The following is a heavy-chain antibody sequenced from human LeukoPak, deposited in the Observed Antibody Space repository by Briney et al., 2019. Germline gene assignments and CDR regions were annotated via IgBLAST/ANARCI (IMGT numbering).Heavy chain of an antibody. D-gene: IGHD3-10*01. Sequence: PGGSLRLSCAASGFTLSSYWMSWVRQAPEKGLEWVANIKQDGSEKYYVDSVKGRFTISRDNAENSLYLQMNSLRAEDTAVYYCARDLIAGSGYYSYFDYWGQGTLVTVSS. J-gene: IGHJ4*02. CDR2: IKQDGSEK. CDR3: ARDLIAGSGYYSYFDY. CDR1: GFTLSSYW. V-gene: IGHV3-7*01.